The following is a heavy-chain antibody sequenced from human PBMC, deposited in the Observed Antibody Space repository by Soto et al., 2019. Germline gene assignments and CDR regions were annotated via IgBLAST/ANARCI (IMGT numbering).Heavy chain of an antibody. Sequence: QVQLVESGGGVVQPGRSLRLSCAASGFTFSSYAMHWVRQAPGKGLEWVAVISYEGSNKYYADSVKGRFTISRDNSKNTLYLQMTGLRAEDTAVYYWARDGSSSWYYFDYWGQGTLVTVSS. CDR3: ARDGSSSWYYFDY. CDR2: ISYEGSNK. J-gene: IGHJ4*02. V-gene: IGHV3-30-3*01. D-gene: IGHD6-13*01. CDR1: GFTFSSYA.